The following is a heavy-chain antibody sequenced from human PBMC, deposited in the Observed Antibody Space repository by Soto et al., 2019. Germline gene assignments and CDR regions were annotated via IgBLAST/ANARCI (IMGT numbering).Heavy chain of an antibody. CDR3: ARGFIPENY. CDR2: INTFNGNT. CDR1: GYTFSDYG. D-gene: IGHD2-2*01. J-gene: IGHJ4*02. V-gene: IGHV1-18*01. Sequence: QVHLVQSESEVKMPGASVKVSCKTSGYTFSDYGVSWVRQAPGQGLEWMGWINTFNGNTKYEQKFQGRVTFSIDTSTRTVVLELTSLKFGDAAVYYWARGFIPENYWGQGTRVTVSS.